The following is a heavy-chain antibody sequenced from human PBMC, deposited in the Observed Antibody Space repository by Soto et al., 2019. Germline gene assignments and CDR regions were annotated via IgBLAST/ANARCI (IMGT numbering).Heavy chain of an antibody. D-gene: IGHD1-26*01. Sequence: QVQLQESGPGLVKPSETLALTCTVSGASISNYFWTWIRQPAGKGLEWMGRINPSGITNYNPSLKSRVTMSVDTSKNQFSLKLTSVTAADTAVYYCARESVGERPLDYWGQRPLVTGSS. V-gene: IGHV4-4*07. CDR1: GASISNYF. CDR2: INPSGIT. CDR3: ARESVGERPLDY. J-gene: IGHJ4*02.